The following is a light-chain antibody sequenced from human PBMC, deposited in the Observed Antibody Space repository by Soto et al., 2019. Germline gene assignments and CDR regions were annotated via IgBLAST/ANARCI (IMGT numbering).Light chain of an antibody. J-gene: IGKJ5*01. CDR1: QGINTF. V-gene: IGKV1-9*01. CDR3: QQLNSYPST. CDR2: AAS. Sequence: IQLTQSPSSLSASVGDRVTITCRASQGINTFLAWYQQKAGQAPKLLIYAASTLQSGVPSRFSGSGSGTDFTLTISSLQSEDFATYYCQQLNSYPSTFGQGTRLEIK.